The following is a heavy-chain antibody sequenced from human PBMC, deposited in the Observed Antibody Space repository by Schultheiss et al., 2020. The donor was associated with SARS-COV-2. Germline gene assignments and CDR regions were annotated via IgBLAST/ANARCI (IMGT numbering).Heavy chain of an antibody. CDR2: IYSGGST. CDR3: ARVRKVWASNNWSYYFDY. V-gene: IGHV3-66*02. D-gene: IGHD1-1*01. J-gene: IGHJ4*02. CDR1: GFTVSSNY. Sequence: GESLKISCAASGFTVSSNYMTWVRQAPGKGLEWVSIIYSGGSTYYADSVKCRFTISRDNSKNTLYLQMNSLRAEDTAVYYCARVRKVWASNNWSYYFDYWGQGTLVTVSS.